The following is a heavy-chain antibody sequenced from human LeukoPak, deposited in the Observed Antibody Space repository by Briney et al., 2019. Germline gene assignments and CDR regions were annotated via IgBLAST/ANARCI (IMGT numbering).Heavy chain of an antibody. Sequence: ASVKVSCKASGGTFSSYAISWVRQAPGQGLEWMGGIIPIFGTANYAQKLQGRVTMTTDTSTSTAYMELRSLRSDDTAVYYCARVGYYDSSVRAQYYFDYWGQGTLVTVSS. J-gene: IGHJ4*02. CDR3: ARVGYYDSSVRAQYYFDY. V-gene: IGHV1-69*05. CDR1: GGTFSSYA. CDR2: IIPIFGTA. D-gene: IGHD3-22*01.